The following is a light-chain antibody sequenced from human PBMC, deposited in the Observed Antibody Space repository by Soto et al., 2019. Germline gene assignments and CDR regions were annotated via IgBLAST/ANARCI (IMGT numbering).Light chain of an antibody. CDR1: QSVSSSY. CDR3: QQYGSSPPYT. Sequence: EIVLTQSPGTLSLSPGERATLSFRASQSVSSSYLAWYQQKPGQAPRLLIYGASSRATGIPDRFSGSGSGTAFTITISRLAPEDFAVYYCQQYGSSPPYTFGQGTKLEIK. CDR2: GAS. V-gene: IGKV3-20*01. J-gene: IGKJ2*01.